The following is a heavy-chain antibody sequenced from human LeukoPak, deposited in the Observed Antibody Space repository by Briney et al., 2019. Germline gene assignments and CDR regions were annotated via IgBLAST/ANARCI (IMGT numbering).Heavy chain of an antibody. CDR3: ARDLSGSGSYYDLAYYYYGMDV. V-gene: IGHV1-8*03. CDR2: MNPNSGNT. Sequence: GASVKVSCKASGYTFTSYDINWVRQATGQGLEWMGWMNPNSGNTGYAQKFQGRVTITRNTSISTAYMELSSLRSEDTAVYYCARDLSGSGSYYDLAYYYYGMDVWGQGTTVTVSS. CDR1: GYTFTSYD. J-gene: IGHJ6*02. D-gene: IGHD3-10*01.